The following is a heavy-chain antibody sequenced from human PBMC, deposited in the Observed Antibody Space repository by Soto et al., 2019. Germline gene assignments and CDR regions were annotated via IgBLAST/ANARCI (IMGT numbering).Heavy chain of an antibody. CDR1: GCSFSSYA. J-gene: IGHJ4*02. V-gene: IGHV3-23*01. CDR2: ISGSGGST. Sequence: PGGSLRLSCAASGCSFSSYAMSWVRQAPGKGLEWVPAISGSGGSTDYVDSAKGRFTISRDNSKNTLYLQMNSLRAEDTAVYYCAKLQACSYGPGAYFDYWGQGTLVTVSS. CDR3: AKLQACSYGPGAYFDY. D-gene: IGHD5-18*01.